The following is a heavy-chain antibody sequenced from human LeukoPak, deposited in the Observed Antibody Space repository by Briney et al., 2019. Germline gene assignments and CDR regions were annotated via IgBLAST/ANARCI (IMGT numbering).Heavy chain of an antibody. D-gene: IGHD1-26*01. CDR1: GYTFTSYG. CDR2: ISAYNGNT. CDR3: ARVGATNSFDY. V-gene: IGHV1-18*01. J-gene: IGHJ4*02. Sequence: ASVKFSCEASGYTFTSYGISWVRQASRQGLEWMGWISAYNGNTNYAQKLQGRVAMTTDTSTSTAYMELRSLRSDDTAVYYCARVGATNSFDYWGQGTLVTVSS.